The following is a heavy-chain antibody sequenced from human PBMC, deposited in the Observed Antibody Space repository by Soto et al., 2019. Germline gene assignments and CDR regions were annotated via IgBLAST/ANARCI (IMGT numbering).Heavy chain of an antibody. CDR1: GFTFGDYA. Sequence: GGSLRLSCTASGFTFGDYAMSWFRQAPGKGLEWVGFIRSKAYGGTTEYAASVKGRFTISRDDSKSIAYLQMNSLKTEDTAVDYCTLALCGGGSCYSWVVFDIWGQGKMVTVPS. V-gene: IGHV3-49*03. CDR2: IRSKAYGGTT. J-gene: IGHJ3*02. D-gene: IGHD2-15*01. CDR3: TLALCGGGSCYSWVVFDI.